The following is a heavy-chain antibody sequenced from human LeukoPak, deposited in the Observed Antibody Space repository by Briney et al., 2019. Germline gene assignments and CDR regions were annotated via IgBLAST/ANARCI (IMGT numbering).Heavy chain of an antibody. CDR3: AKQQLVGYYYYGMDV. J-gene: IGHJ6*02. V-gene: IGHV3-30*18. CDR1: GFTFSSYG. CDR2: ISYDGSNK. Sequence: PGGSLRLSCAASGFTFSSYGMHWVRQAPGKGLEWVAVISYDGSNKYYADSVKGRFTISRDNSKNTLYLQMNSLRAEDTAVYYCAKQQLVGYYYYGMDVWGQGTTVTVSS. D-gene: IGHD6-13*01.